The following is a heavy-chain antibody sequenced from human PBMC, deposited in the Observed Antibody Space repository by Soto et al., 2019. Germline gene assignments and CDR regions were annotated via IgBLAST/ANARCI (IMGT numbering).Heavy chain of an antibody. CDR2: ISGSSGYT. D-gene: IGHD3-10*01. Sequence: QVQLVESGGGLVKPGGSLRLSCAASGFTFSDSYINWIRQAPGKGLQWVAYISGSSGYTGYADSVKGRFTISIDNAKNSLYLQMNSLRAEDTAVYYCARDRGGYGPPDVWGQGTTVTVSS. CDR3: ARDRGGYGPPDV. J-gene: IGHJ6*02. CDR1: GFTFSDSY. V-gene: IGHV3-11*06.